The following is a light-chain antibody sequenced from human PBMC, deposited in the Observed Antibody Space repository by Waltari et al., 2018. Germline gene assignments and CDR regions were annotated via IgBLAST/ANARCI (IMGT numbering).Light chain of an antibody. Sequence: QSALTQPASVSGSPGQSITISCTGTKSDVGFYNYVSWYQQHTGKAPKFIIYDLSQRPSGISSLFSGSKAGNTASLTISGLQADDEADYYCKSYTGTGSWVFGGGTKLTVL. CDR1: KSDVGFYNY. V-gene: IGLV2-14*03. CDR3: KSYTGTGSWV. CDR2: DLS. J-gene: IGLJ3*02.